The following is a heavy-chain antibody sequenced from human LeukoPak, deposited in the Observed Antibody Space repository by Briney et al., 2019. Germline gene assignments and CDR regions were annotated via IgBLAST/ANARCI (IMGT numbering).Heavy chain of an antibody. D-gene: IGHD4-23*01. V-gene: IGHV4-39*07. Sequence: PSETLSLTCTVSGGSISSSSYYWGWIRQPPGKGLEWIGSIYYSGSTYYNPSLKSRVTISVDTSKNQFSLKLSSVTAADTAVYYCARFNDYGGNSGIGYFDLWGRGTLVTVSS. CDR2: IYYSGST. J-gene: IGHJ2*01. CDR1: GGSISSSSYY. CDR3: ARFNDYGGNSGIGYFDL.